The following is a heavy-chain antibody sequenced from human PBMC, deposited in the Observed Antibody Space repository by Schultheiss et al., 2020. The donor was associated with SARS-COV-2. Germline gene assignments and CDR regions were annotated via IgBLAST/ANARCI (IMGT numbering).Heavy chain of an antibody. CDR3: ARDRGNWYDFDY. D-gene: IGHD1-20*01. J-gene: IGHJ4*02. CDR1: GFTFSSYS. CDR2: ISSDGSNG. Sequence: GGSLRLSCAASGFTFSSYSMNWVRQAPGKGLEWVALISSDGSNGYYADSVKGRFTISRDNSKNALYLQMNDLRTEDTAVYYCARDRGNWYDFDYWGQGTLVTVSS. V-gene: IGHV3-30*05.